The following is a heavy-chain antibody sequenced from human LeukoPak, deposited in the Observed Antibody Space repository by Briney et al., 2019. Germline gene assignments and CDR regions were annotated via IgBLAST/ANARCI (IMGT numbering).Heavy chain of an antibody. J-gene: IGHJ3*02. V-gene: IGHV1-2*02. Sequence: GASVKVSCKASGYTFTGYYMHWVRQAPGQGLEWMGWINPNSGVTNYAQKFQGRVTMTRDTSISTAYMELSRLRSDDTAVYYCAREQIEMATIGAFDIWGQGTMVTVSS. D-gene: IGHD5-12*01. CDR3: AREQIEMATIGAFDI. CDR2: INPNSGVT. CDR1: GYTFTGYY.